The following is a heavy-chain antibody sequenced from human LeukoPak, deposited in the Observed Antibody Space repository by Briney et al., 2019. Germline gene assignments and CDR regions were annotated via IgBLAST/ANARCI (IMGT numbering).Heavy chain of an antibody. CDR1: GYTFTSYY. CDR2: INPSGGST. Sequence: ASVKVSCKASGYTFTSYYMHWVRQAPGQGLEWMGIINPSGGSTSYAQKFQGRVTMTRDTSTSTVYMELSSLRSEDTAVYYCARLQLQTGDGGWLLKYWGQGTLVTVSS. D-gene: IGHD6-19*01. J-gene: IGHJ4*02. CDR3: ARLQLQTGDGGWLLKY. V-gene: IGHV1-46*01.